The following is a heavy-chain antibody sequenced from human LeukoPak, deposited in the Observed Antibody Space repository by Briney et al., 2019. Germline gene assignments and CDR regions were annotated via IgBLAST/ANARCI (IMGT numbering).Heavy chain of an antibody. V-gene: IGHV1-24*01. J-gene: IGHJ1*01. D-gene: IGHD2-21*02. CDR2: FDPEDGET. CDR1: GYTLAELS. Sequence: ASVKVSCKVSGYTLAELSMHWVRQAPGKGLEWMGGFDPEDGETIYTQKFQGRVTMTEDTSTDTAYMELSSLRSEDTAVYYCARDRRYCGGDCSYQHWGQGTLVTVSS. CDR3: ARDRRYCGGDCSYQH.